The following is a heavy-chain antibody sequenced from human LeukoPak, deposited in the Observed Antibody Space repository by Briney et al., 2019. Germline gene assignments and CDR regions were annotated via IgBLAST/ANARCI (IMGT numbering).Heavy chain of an antibody. V-gene: IGHV4-34*01. CDR1: GGSFSGYY. Sequence: KPSETLSLTCAVYGGSFSGYYWSWIRQPPGKGLEWIGEINHSGSTNYSPSLKSRVTISVDTSKNQFSLKLSSVTAADTAVYYCARFVGHYYYYYGMDVWGQGTTVTVSS. CDR2: INHSGST. J-gene: IGHJ6*02. CDR3: ARFVGHYYYYYGMDV.